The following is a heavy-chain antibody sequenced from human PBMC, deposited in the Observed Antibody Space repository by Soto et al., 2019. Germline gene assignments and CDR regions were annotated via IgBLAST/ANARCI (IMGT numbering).Heavy chain of an antibody. V-gene: IGHV4-31*03. J-gene: IGHJ3*01. CDR3: ATIQTSPAPNRDTFDV. Sequence: QVQLQESGPGLLKPSETLSLTCSVSGGSVSSGRYYWSWVRQHPGKGLEWIGYIHHSGTTDYNPSLNSRALISMDRLQNHVSLTLGSVTAADTAVYYCATIQTSPAPNRDTFDVWGQGTVVTVSS. CDR1: GGSVSSGRYY. CDR2: IHHSGTT.